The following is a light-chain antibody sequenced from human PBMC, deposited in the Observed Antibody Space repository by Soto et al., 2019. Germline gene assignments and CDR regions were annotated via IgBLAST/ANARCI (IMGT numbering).Light chain of an antibody. CDR1: SSDIGGYNS. J-gene: IGLJ2*01. Sequence: QSALTQPASVSGSPGQSITISCTGTSSDIGGYNSVSWYQQHPGKAPKLVIYAVSNRPSGVSSRFSGSKSGNTASLTMSGLQAEDEATYYCSSYTTSSTLLIFGGGTTLTVL. V-gene: IGLV2-14*01. CDR2: AVS. CDR3: SSYTTSSTLLI.